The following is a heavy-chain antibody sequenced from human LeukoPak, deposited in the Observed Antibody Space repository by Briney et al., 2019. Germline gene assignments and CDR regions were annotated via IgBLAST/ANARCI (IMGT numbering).Heavy chain of an antibody. CDR3: ATIYTPNGVYNWYFDL. CDR1: AGSINSGSHY. CDR2: IYYTGKT. V-gene: IGHV4-39*01. J-gene: IGHJ2*01. Sequence: SDTLSLTCTVSAGSINSGSHYSGWLRQPPGKGLEWIGSIYYTGKTYYNPSLKSRATMSVDTYTNHFSLTLSSVTAADTAVYYCATIYTPNGVYNWYFDLWGRGTLVTVSS. D-gene: IGHD2-8*01.